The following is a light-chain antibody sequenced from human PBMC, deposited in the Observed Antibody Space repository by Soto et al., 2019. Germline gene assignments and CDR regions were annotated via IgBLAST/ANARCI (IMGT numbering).Light chain of an antibody. CDR1: QSISSS. Sequence: DLQMTQSPSTLSASVGDRVTITCRASQSISSSLAWYQQKPGKAPKLLIYKASSLESGVPSRFSGSGSGTEFTLTISSLQPDDFTTYYCQQYDSQYTFGQGTKLEIK. CDR2: KAS. V-gene: IGKV1-5*03. CDR3: QQYDSQYT. J-gene: IGKJ2*01.